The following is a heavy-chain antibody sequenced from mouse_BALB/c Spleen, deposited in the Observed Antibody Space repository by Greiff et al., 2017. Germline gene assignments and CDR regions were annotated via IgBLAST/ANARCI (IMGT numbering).Heavy chain of an antibody. CDR2: ILPGSGST. Sequence: QVQLQQSGAELMKPGASVKISCKATGYTFSSYWIEWVKQRPGHGLEWIGEILPGSGSTNYNEKFKGKATFTADTSSNPAYMQLSSLTSEDSAVYYCASYRSFAYWGQGTLVTVSA. CDR1: GYTFSSYW. V-gene: IGHV1-9*01. D-gene: IGHD2-14*01. CDR3: ASYRSFAY. J-gene: IGHJ3*01.